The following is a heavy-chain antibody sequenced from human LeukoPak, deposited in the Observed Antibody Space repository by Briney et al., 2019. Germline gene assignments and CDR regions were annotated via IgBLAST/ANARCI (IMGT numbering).Heavy chain of an antibody. D-gene: IGHD1-26*01. CDR1: GFTVSSNY. V-gene: IGHV3-53*01. J-gene: IGHJ6*02. CDR2: IYSGGST. Sequence: QAGGSLRLSCAASGFTVSSNYMSWVRQAPGKGLEWVSVIYSGGSTYYADSVKGRFTISRDNSKNTLYLQMNSLRAEDTAVYYCAKALLPRWELPERVYYGMDVWGQGTTVTVSS. CDR3: AKALLPRWELPERVYYGMDV.